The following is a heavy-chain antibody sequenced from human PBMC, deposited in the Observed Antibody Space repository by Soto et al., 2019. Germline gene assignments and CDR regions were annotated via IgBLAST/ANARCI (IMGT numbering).Heavy chain of an antibody. V-gene: IGHV4-31*03. CDR1: GGSISSGGYY. CDR3: VRDQSSWIRGLGYFDL. J-gene: IGHJ2*01. CDR2: IYYSGST. D-gene: IGHD5-18*01. Sequence: QVQLQESGPGLVKPSQTLSLTCTVSGGSISSGGYYWSWIRQHPGKGLEWIGYIYYSGSTYYNPSLKSRVTISVDTSKNQFSLKLSSVTAADTAVYYCVRDQSSWIRGLGYFDLWGRGTLVTVSS.